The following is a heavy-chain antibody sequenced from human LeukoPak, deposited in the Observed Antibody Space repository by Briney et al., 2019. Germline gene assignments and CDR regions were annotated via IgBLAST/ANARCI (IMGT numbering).Heavy chain of an antibody. J-gene: IGHJ4*02. D-gene: IGHD3-10*01. V-gene: IGHV3-74*01. Sequence: GGSLRLSCAASGFTFSNYWMHWVRQAPGKGLVWVSRLNADGNSITYADSVKGRFTISRDNSKNTLYLQMNSLRAEDTAVYYCAKNKGYGSGRIGEIDYWGQGTLVTVSS. CDR2: LNADGNSI. CDR1: GFTFSNYW. CDR3: AKNKGYGSGRIGEIDY.